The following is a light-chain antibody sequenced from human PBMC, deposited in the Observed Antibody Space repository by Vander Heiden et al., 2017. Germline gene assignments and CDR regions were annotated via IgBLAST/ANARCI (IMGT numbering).Light chain of an antibody. Sequence: EIVMTQSPATLSVSPGERATLSCRASQSVSSNLACYQQKPGQAPRLLIYGASTRATGIPARFSGSGSGTEFTLTISSLQSEDFVVYYCQQYNNWPPGTFGGGTKVEIK. J-gene: IGKJ4*01. CDR3: QQYNNWPPGT. V-gene: IGKV3-15*01. CDR1: QSVSSN. CDR2: GAS.